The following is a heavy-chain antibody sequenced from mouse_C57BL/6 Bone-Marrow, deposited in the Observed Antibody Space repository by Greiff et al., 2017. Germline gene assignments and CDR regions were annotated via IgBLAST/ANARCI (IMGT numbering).Heavy chain of an antibody. CDR1: GFTFSSYG. CDR3: ASQDPWFAY. CDR2: ISSGGSYT. V-gene: IGHV5-6*01. Sequence: EVQGVESGGDLVKPGGSLKLSCAASGFTFSSYGMSWVRQTPDKRVEWVATISSGGSYTYYPASVKGRFTISRDNAKNTLYLQMSSLKSEDTAMYYCASQDPWFAYWGQGTLVTVSA. J-gene: IGHJ3*01.